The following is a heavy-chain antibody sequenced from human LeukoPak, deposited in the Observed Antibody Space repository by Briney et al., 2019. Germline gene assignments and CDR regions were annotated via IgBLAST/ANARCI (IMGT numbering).Heavy chain of an antibody. D-gene: IGHD5-18*01. CDR1: GGSISSGTYY. J-gene: IGHJ3*02. Sequence: PSETLSLTCTVSGGSISSGTYYWNWFRQPPGKGLEWIGHIYYGGRTNYNPSLRSRVTISVDTSKNQFSLRLSSVITADTAVYYCARADTDDAFDIWGQGTMVTVSS. CDR3: ARADTDDAFDI. CDR2: IYYGGRT. V-gene: IGHV4-61*01.